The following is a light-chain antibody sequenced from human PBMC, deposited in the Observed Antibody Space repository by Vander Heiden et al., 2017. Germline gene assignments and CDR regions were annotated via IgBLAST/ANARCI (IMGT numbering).Light chain of an antibody. J-gene: IGKJ2*03. V-gene: IGKV3-20*01. Sequence: IMLTQSPGTLSLSPGERATLSCRASQSVRSSYLAWYQQKPGQSPRLLIYGASSRATGIPDRFSGSGSGTDFTLTISRLEPEDFAVYYCQQYGSSPMYSFGQGTKLEIK. CDR3: QQYGSSPMYS. CDR1: QSVRSSY. CDR2: GAS.